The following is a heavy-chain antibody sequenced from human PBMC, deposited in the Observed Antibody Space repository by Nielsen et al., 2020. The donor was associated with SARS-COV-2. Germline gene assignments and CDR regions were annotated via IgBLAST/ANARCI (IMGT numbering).Heavy chain of an antibody. V-gene: IGHV3-48*03. Sequence: GESLKISCAASGFAFSYFAIHWVRQAPGKGLEWVSYISSSGSTIYYADSVKGRFTISRDNAKNSLYLQMNSLRAEDTAVYYCARAGYSSGWEYFDYWGQGTLVTVSS. D-gene: IGHD6-19*01. CDR3: ARAGYSSGWEYFDY. CDR1: GFAFSYFA. J-gene: IGHJ4*02. CDR2: ISSSGSTI.